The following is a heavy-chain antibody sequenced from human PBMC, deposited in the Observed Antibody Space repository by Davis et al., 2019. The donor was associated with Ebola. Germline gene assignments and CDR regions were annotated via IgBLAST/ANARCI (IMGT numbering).Heavy chain of an antibody. D-gene: IGHD4-17*01. J-gene: IGHJ4*02. V-gene: IGHV1-2*06. CDR2: INPNSGGT. Sequence: ASVKVSCKASGSTFIGYYLHWVRQAPGQGLEYMGRINPNSGGTDYAQKFQGRVTMTRDTSISTAYMEMSRLTSDDTAVFYCAVSGDGLPSDYWGQGTLVTVSS. CDR1: GSTFIGYY. CDR3: AVSGDGLPSDY.